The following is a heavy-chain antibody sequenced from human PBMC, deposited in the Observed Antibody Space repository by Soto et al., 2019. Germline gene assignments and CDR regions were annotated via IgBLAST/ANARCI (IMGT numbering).Heavy chain of an antibody. CDR3: ANWVEGTMVYFDY. D-gene: IGHD2-8*01. CDR1: GFIFNNYA. Sequence: GGSLRLSCAASGFIFNNYAMSWARQAPGKGLEWVSAISNGGDRTYYAESVKGRFTISRDNSRNTLYLQMNSLRADDTAVYYCANWVEGTMVYFDYWGRGTLVTVSS. J-gene: IGHJ4*02. V-gene: IGHV3-23*01. CDR2: ISNGGDRT.